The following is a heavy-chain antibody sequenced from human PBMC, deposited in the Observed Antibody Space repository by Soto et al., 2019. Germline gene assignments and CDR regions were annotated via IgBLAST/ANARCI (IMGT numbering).Heavy chain of an antibody. D-gene: IGHD4-17*01. Sequence: EVQLVESGGGLVQPGGSLRLSCEASGFTVSSNYMSWVRPAPGKGLEWVSIIYGGGRTNYADSVKGRFTFSRDNYKNTLYLQMNSLRAEDTAMYYCCGPSTVTINWFFDLWGRGTLVTVSS. CDR1: GFTVSSNY. CDR3: CGPSTVTINWFFDL. CDR2: IYGGGRT. V-gene: IGHV3-66*01. J-gene: IGHJ2*01.